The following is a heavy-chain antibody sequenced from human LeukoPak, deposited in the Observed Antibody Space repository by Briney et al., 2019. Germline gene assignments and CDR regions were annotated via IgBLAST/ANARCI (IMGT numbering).Heavy chain of an antibody. V-gene: IGHV3-30*18. CDR3: AKRQWWGMDV. CDR1: GFTFSSYA. Sequence: GGSLRLSCAASGFTFSSYAMSWVRQAPGKGLEWVAVISYDGSNKYYADSVKGRFTISRDNSKNTLYLQMNSLRAEDTAVYYCAKRQWWGMDVWGQGTTVTVSS. CDR2: ISYDGSNK. D-gene: IGHD2-15*01. J-gene: IGHJ6*02.